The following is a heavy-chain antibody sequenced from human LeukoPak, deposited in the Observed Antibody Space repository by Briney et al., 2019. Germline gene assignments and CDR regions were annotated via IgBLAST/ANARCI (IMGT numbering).Heavy chain of an antibody. J-gene: IGHJ3*02. D-gene: IGHD6-13*01. V-gene: IGHV4-61*02. CDR1: GGSISSSSYY. Sequence: PSETLSLTCTVSGGSISSSSYYWGWIRQPPGKGLEWIGRIYTSGSTNYNPSLKSRVTISVDTSENQFSLKLSSVTAADTAVYYCARENSSSWFDAFDIWGQGTMVTVSS. CDR3: ARENSSSWFDAFDI. CDR2: IYTSGST.